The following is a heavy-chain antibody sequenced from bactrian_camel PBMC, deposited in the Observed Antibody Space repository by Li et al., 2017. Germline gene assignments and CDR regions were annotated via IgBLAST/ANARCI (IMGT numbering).Heavy chain of an antibody. CDR3: TKEKMVVAGTMCIT. V-gene: IGHV3S31*01. D-gene: IGHD6*01. J-gene: IGHJ4*01. CDR1: GFTFSGYA. CDR2: INGRGYTT. Sequence: VQLVESGGGLVQPGGSLRLSCAASGFTFSGYAMSWVRQAPGKGLEWVSGINGRGYTTYYADSVKGRFTVSRDNAKNTLYLQLSSLKTEDAALYYCTKEKMVVAGTMCITIGARGPRSPSP.